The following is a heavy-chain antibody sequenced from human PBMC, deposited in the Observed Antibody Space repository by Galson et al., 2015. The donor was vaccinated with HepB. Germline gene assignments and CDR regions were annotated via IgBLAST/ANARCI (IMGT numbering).Heavy chain of an antibody. D-gene: IGHD2-2*01. CDR3: ARRYQLLGIIDY. Sequence: SVKVSCKASGYTFTSYYMHWVRQAPGQGLEWMGIINPSGGSTSYAQKFQGRVTTTRDTSTSTVYMELSSLRSEDTAVYYCARRYQLLGIIDYWGQGTLVTVSS. CDR1: GYTFTSYY. CDR2: INPSGGST. V-gene: IGHV1-46*01. J-gene: IGHJ4*02.